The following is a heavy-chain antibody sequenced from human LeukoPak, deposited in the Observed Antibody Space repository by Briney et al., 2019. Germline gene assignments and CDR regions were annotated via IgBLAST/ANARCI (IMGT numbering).Heavy chain of an antibody. D-gene: IGHD3-9*01. CDR2: ISSSSSYI. Sequence: GGSLRLSCAASGFTFSSYSMNWVRQALGKGLEWVSSISSSSSYIYYADSVKGRFTISRDNAKNSLYLQMNSLRAEDTAVYYCARDKSDILTGYYPLFDYWGQGTLVTVSS. J-gene: IGHJ4*02. V-gene: IGHV3-21*01. CDR3: ARDKSDILTGYYPLFDY. CDR1: GFTFSSYS.